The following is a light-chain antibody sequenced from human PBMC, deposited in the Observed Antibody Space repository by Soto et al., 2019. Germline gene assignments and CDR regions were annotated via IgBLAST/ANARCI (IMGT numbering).Light chain of an antibody. CDR2: DAS. J-gene: IGKJ5*01. V-gene: IGKV1-5*01. Sequence: DIPVTQSPSTLAASVGARVTITCRASQSISSWLAWYKQKPGKAPKLLIYDASSLESGVPSRFSGSGSGTEFPLTISSMKPDDFATYYCQQYNTYWTFGQGTRLEIK. CDR3: QQYNTYWT. CDR1: QSISSW.